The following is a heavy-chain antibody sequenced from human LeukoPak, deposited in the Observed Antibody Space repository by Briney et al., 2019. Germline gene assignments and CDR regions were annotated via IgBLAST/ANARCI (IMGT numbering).Heavy chain of an antibody. CDR3: VKEFLAYEAFDI. CDR1: GFNFDDYA. J-gene: IGHJ3*02. CDR2: ISWNSGSI. Sequence: GGSLRLSCAASGFNFDDYAMYWVRQAPGKGLEWVSGISWNSGSIGYADSVKGRFTISRDNAKNSLYLQMNSLRAEDTALYYCVKEFLAYEAFDIWGQGTMVTVSS. V-gene: IGHV3-9*01.